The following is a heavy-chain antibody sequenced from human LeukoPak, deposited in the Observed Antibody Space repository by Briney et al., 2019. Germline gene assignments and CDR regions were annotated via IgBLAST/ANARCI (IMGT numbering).Heavy chain of an antibody. CDR1: GYTFTGYY. V-gene: IGHV1-2*06. J-gene: IGHJ4*02. D-gene: IGHD6-13*01. Sequence: ASVKVSCKASGYTFTGYYMHWVRQAPGQGLEWMGRINPNSGGTNYAQKFQGRVTMTRDTSISTAYMELRSLRSDDTAVYYCARDPGIAAAEPFDYWGQGTLVTVSS. CDR3: ARDPGIAAAEPFDY. CDR2: INPNSGGT.